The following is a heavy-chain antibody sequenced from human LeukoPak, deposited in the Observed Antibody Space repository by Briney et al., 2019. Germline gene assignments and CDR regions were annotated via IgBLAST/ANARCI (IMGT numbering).Heavy chain of an antibody. V-gene: IGHV3-48*01. CDR1: GFSLSMYG. CDR2: VSSSGSNV. CDR3: ARGGAARPDY. D-gene: IGHD6-6*01. Sequence: GGSLRLSCAVAGFSLSMYGMNWVRQAPGKGLEWVSYVSSSGSNVAYADSVKGRFTISRDNAKNSLYLQMNSLRAEDTAMYYCARGGAARPDYWGQGTLVTVSS. J-gene: IGHJ4*02.